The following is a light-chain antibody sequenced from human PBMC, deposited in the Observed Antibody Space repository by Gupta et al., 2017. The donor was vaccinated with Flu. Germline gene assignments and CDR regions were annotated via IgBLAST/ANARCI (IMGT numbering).Light chain of an antibody. CDR1: QTVSSSY. CDR3: QQYGSSPRT. V-gene: IGKV3-20*01. J-gene: IGKJ1*01. Sequence: DIVLPQSPGTLSLSPGERATLSCRASQTVSSSYLAWYQQKPGQAPRLLIYGASSRATGIPDRFSGSGSGTDFTLTISRLEPDDFAVYYCQQYGSSPRTFGQGTRVEIK. CDR2: GAS.